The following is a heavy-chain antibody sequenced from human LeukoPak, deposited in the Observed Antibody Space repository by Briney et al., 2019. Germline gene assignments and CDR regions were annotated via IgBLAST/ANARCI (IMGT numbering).Heavy chain of an antibody. D-gene: IGHD6-19*01. CDR2: INPNSGGT. CDR1: GYTFTGYY. Sequence: ASVKVSCKASGYTFTGYYMHWVRQAPGQGLEWMGWINPNSGGTNYAQKFQGRVTMTRDTSISTAYMELSRLRSDDTAVYYCARELRAAVAGIDYWAREPWSPSPQ. J-gene: IGHJ4*02. CDR3: ARELRAAVAGIDY. V-gene: IGHV1-2*02.